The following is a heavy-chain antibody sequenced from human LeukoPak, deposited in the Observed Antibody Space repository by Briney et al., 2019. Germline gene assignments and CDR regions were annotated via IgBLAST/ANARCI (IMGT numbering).Heavy chain of an antibody. V-gene: IGHV4-39*07. Sequence: SETLSLTCTVSGGSISSSSYYWGWIHQPPGKGLEWIGSIYYSGSTYYNPSLKSRVTISVDTSKNQFSLKLSSVTAADTTVYYCARDIAVAGNFDYWGQGTLVTVSS. J-gene: IGHJ4*02. CDR3: ARDIAVAGNFDY. CDR2: IYYSGST. CDR1: GGSISSSSYY. D-gene: IGHD6-19*01.